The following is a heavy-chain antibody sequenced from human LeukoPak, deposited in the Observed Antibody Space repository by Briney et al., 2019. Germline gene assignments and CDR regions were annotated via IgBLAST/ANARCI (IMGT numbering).Heavy chain of an antibody. CDR3: ARGRYYGYRY. CDR1: GGSISSSSYY. Sequence: SETLSLTCTVSGGSISSSSYYWSWIRQPPGKGLEWIGEINHSGSTNYNPSLKSRVTISVDTSKNQFSLKLSSVTAADTAVYYCARGRYYGYRYWGQGTLVTVSS. J-gene: IGHJ4*02. D-gene: IGHD3-10*01. CDR2: INHSGST. V-gene: IGHV4-39*07.